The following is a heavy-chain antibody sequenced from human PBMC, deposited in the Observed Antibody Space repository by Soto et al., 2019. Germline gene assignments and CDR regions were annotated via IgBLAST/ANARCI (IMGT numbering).Heavy chain of an antibody. CDR1: GFTFSSYA. D-gene: IGHD2-2*01. Sequence: GGSLRLSCAASGFTFSSYAMSWVRQAPGKGLEWVSTVSSSVGSTYYADSVKGRFAISRDNFKNTLFLQMNSLRAEDTAVYYCAKTYCSSTSCYPFWGQGSLVTVSS. CDR3: AKTYCSSTSCYPF. V-gene: IGHV3-23*01. CDR2: VSSSVGST. J-gene: IGHJ4*02.